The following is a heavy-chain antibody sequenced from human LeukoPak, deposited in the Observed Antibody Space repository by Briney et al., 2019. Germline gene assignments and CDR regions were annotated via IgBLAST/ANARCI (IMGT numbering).Heavy chain of an antibody. J-gene: IGHJ6*04. CDR1: GDAINRGCSD. Sequence: SVTLSLTHTVSGDAINRGCSDWAWIRQPPGKGEGGVGNFCCGGNLYYNPSLRSPVTISVASSKNEFSLILNSVTAADTAVYYWGAGSVWGRGTTVIVSS. CDR2: FCCGGNL. D-gene: IGHD3-10*01. CDR3: GAGSV. V-gene: IGHV4-39*01.